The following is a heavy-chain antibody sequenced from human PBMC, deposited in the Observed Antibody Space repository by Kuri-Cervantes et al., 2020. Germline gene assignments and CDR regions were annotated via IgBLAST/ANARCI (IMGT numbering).Heavy chain of an antibody. CDR3: ARDSWYYGTTGYYGFDF. CDR2: ISSSSSYI. D-gene: IGHD3-22*01. Sequence: GGSLRLSCAASGFTFNSFYMNWVRQAPGKGLEWVSSISSSSSYIYYADSVKGRFTMSRDNAKNSLFLQMNTLRAEDTAVYYCARDSWYYGTTGYYGFDFWGQGTLVTVSS. J-gene: IGHJ4*02. V-gene: IGHV3-21*03. CDR1: GFTFNSFY.